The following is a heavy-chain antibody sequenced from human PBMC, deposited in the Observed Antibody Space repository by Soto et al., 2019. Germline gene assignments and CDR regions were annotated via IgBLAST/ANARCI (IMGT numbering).Heavy chain of an antibody. CDR2: IYPGDSDT. D-gene: IGHD3-10*01. CDR3: ARRGQSSYYYSIDV. J-gene: IGHJ6*02. CDR1: GYSFTTYW. V-gene: IGHV5-51*01. Sequence: PGESLKISCKASGYSFTTYWIAWVRQMPGKGLEWMGIIYPGDSDTRYSPSFQGQVTISADKSITTAYLQWSSLKASDTAMYYCARRGQSSYYYSIDVWGQGTTVTVSS.